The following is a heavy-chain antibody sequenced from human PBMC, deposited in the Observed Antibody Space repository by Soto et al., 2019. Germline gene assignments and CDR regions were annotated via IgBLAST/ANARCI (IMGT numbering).Heavy chain of an antibody. CDR2: ISGYNGQT. CDR3: ARDGRKELWVEGHNAMDV. V-gene: IGHV1-18*01. Sequence: QGQLVQSAPEVRKPGASVKVSCKASGYPFSTYGITWVRQAPGQGLEWMGWISGYNGQTNYAQKFRGRVTFTTDTSATTAYMELRSLRSDDTATYFCARDGRKELWVEGHNAMDVWGQGTTVTVSS. CDR1: GYPFSTYG. D-gene: IGHD1-1*01. J-gene: IGHJ6*02.